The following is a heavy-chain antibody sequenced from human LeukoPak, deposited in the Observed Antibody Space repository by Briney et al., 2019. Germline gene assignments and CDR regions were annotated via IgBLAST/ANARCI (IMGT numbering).Heavy chain of an antibody. CDR1: GGSISSYY. D-gene: IGHD2-2*01. J-gene: IGHJ6*03. V-gene: IGHV4-4*07. CDR3: ARDGIVVVPAAMRGYYYYMDV. Sequence: SETLSLTCTVSGGSISSYYWSWIRQPAGKGLEWTGRIYTSGSTNYNPSLKSRVTISVDKSKNQFSLKLSSVTAADTAVYYCARDGIVVVPAAMRGYYYYMDVWGKGTTVTVSS. CDR2: IYTSGST.